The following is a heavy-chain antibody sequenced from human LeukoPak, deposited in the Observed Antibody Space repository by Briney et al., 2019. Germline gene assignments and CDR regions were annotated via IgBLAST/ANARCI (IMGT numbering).Heavy chain of an antibody. D-gene: IGHD3-10*01. J-gene: IGHJ6*03. CDR1: GFTFSNAW. CDR3: TTVDSGSYLNYFYYYMDV. V-gene: IGHV3-15*01. CDR2: IKSKTDGGTT. Sequence: GGSLRLSCAASGFTFSNAWMSWARQAPGKGLEWVGRIKSKTDGGTTDYAAPVKGRFTISRDDSKNALYLQMNSLKTEDTAVYYCTTVDSGSYLNYFYYYMDVWGKGTTVTVSS.